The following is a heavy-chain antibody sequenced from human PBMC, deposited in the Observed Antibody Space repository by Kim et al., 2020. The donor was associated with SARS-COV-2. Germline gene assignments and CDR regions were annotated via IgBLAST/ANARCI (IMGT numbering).Heavy chain of an antibody. CDR3: TTGSEYQLLFFGNDYYYYGMDV. CDR2: IKSKTDGGTT. V-gene: IGHV3-15*01. CDR1: GFTFSNAW. Sequence: GGSLRLSCAASGFTFSNAWMSWVRQAPGKGLEWVGRIKSKTDGGTTDYAAPVKGRFTISRDDSKNTLYLQMNSLKTEDTAVYYCTTGSEYQLLFFGNDYYYYGMDVWGQGTTVTVSS. D-gene: IGHD2-2*01. J-gene: IGHJ6*02.